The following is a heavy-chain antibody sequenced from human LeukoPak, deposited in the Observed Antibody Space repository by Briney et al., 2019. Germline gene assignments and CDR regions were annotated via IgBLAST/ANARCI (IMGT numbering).Heavy chain of an antibody. J-gene: IGHJ4*02. CDR2: IGGSGVST. Sequence: GRSLRLSCAASGFTFSSYAMSCVRQAPGKGREWVSAIGGSGVSTYYADSVQGRFTISRDNSKNTLFLQMNSLRAEDTAVYYCASRGYSYGTYLPFEFWGQGTLVTVSS. CDR3: ASRGYSYGTYLPFEF. D-gene: IGHD5-18*01. V-gene: IGHV3-23*01. CDR1: GFTFSSYA.